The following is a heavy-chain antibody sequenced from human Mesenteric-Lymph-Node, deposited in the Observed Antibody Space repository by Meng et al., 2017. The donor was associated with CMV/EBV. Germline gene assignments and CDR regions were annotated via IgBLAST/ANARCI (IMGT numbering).Heavy chain of an antibody. CDR3: AKTSAYYYFDY. CDR2: ISSSSSYI. J-gene: IGHJ4*02. V-gene: IGHV3-21*01. Sequence: GESLKISCAASGFTFSSYSMNWVRQAPGKGLEWVSSISSSSSYIYYADSVKGRFTISRDNAKSSLYLQMNSLRAEDTAVYYCAKTSAYYYFDYWGQGTLVTVSS. D-gene: IGHD3-22*01. CDR1: GFTFSSYS.